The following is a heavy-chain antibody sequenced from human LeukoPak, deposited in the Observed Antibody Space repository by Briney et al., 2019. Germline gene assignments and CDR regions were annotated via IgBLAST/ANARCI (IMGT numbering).Heavy chain of an antibody. D-gene: IGHD3-3*01. CDR2: INGDGRNI. Sequence: GGSLRLSCVASGFTFSSYWMHWVRQDPRKGLVWVSRINGDGRNINYADSVRGRFTISRDNAKNTLYLQMNTLRVEDTAVYYCAKRLWSGYSNWFDPWGQGTLVTVSS. CDR1: GFTFSSYW. J-gene: IGHJ5*02. V-gene: IGHV3-74*01. CDR3: AKRLWSGYSNWFDP.